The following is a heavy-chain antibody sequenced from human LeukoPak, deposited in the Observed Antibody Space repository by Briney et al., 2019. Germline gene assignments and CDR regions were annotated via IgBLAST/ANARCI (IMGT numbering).Heavy chain of an antibody. J-gene: IGHJ4*02. Sequence: ASVKVSCKASGYTFTSYGITWVRQAPGQGLEWMGWISANNGNTNYAQKLQGRVTMTTDASTSTAYMELRSLRSDDTAVYHCARAELAVAGSDYWGQGTLVTVSS. V-gene: IGHV1-18*01. D-gene: IGHD6-19*01. CDR3: ARAELAVAGSDY. CDR2: ISANNGNT. CDR1: GYTFTSYG.